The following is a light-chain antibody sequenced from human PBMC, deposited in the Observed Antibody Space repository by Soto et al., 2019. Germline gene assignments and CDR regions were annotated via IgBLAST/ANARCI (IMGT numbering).Light chain of an antibody. J-gene: IGKJ4*01. Sequence: EIVLTQSPGTLSLSPGERAPLSCRASQIVSSTSLAWYQQKRGQAPRLLIYGASSRATGIPHRFSGSGSGTDFTLTISRLEPEDFAVYYCQQYSSSPLTFGGGTKVDIK. CDR1: QIVSSTS. CDR2: GAS. CDR3: QQYSSSPLT. V-gene: IGKV3-20*01.